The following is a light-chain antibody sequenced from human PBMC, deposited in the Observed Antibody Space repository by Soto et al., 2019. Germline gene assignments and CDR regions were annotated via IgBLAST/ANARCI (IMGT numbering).Light chain of an antibody. CDR1: QSISSY. J-gene: IGKJ1*01. CDR2: AAS. CDR3: QQSYSTRPA. Sequence: DIQMTQSPSSLSASVGDRFAVTCRASQSISSYLNWYQQKPGKAPKLLIYAASSLQSGVPSRFSGSGSGTDFTLTISSLQPEDFATYYCQQSYSTRPAFGQGTKVDIK. V-gene: IGKV1-39*01.